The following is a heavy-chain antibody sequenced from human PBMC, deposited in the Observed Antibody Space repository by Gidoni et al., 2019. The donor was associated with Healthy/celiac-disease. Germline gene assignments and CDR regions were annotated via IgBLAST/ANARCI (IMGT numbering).Heavy chain of an antibody. CDR3: ARVAWDKTKVTTDGYFDS. CDR1: GFTFSSYE. J-gene: IGHJ4*02. Sequence: EVQLVESGGGLVQPGGSLRLSCAASGFTFSSYEMNWVRQAPGKGLEWVSYISSSGSTIYYADSVKGRFTMSRDNAKNSLYLQMNSLRAEDTAVYFCARVAWDKTKVTTDGYFDSWGQGTLVTVSS. V-gene: IGHV3-48*03. D-gene: IGHD4-17*01. CDR2: ISSSGSTI.